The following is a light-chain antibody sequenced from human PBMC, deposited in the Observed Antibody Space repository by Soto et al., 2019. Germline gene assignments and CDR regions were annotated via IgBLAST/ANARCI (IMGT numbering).Light chain of an antibody. CDR1: SSDVGAYNY. CDR2: QVT. Sequence: QSALTQPPSASGSPGQSVTISCTGTSSDVGAYNYVSWYQQHPGKAPKLLLYQVTKRPSGVPDRFSAPKSGNTASLTVSGLQAEDAAGYYCRSKAGPSFDVSGSATKVTAL. V-gene: IGLV2-8*01. CDR3: RSKAGPSFDV. J-gene: IGLJ1*01.